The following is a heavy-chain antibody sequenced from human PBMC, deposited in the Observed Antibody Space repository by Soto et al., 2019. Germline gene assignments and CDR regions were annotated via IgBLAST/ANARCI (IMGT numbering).Heavy chain of an antibody. J-gene: IGHJ6*02. CDR3: ARDRDSDTFFPYFYGMDV. CDR1: GFAFSSYE. D-gene: IGHD3-16*01. CDR2: ISSSAKTI. Sequence: GGSLRLSCAASGFAFSSYEMNWVRQAPGKGLEWVSYISSSAKTIYYADSVKGRFTISRDNAKSSLYLQMNSLRAEDAAVYYCARDRDSDTFFPYFYGMDVWGQGTTVTVSS. V-gene: IGHV3-48*03.